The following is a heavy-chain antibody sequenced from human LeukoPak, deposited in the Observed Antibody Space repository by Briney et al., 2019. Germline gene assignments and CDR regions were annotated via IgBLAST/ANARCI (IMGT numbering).Heavy chain of an antibody. CDR2: INHSGST. CDR1: GGSFSGYY. CDR3: ARLYGSGSYPPSNFDY. D-gene: IGHD3-10*01. J-gene: IGHJ4*02. V-gene: IGHV4-34*01. Sequence: SETLSLTCAVYGGSFSGYYCSWIRQPPGKGLEWIGEINHSGSTNYNPSLKSRVTISVDTSKNQFSLKLTSVTAADTAVYYCARLYGSGSYPPSNFDYWGRGNLVTVSS.